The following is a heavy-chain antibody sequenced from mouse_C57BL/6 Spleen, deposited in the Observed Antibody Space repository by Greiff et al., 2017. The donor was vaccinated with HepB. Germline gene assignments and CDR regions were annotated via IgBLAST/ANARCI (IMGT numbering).Heavy chain of an antibody. CDR1: GYTFTSYW. V-gene: IGHV1-55*01. J-gene: IGHJ3*01. CDR3: ARSSSGYVDWFAY. CDR2: IYPGSGST. Sequence: QVQLQQSGAELVKPGASVKMSCKASGYTFTSYWITWVKQRPGQGLEWIGDIYPGSGSTNYNEKFKSKATLTVDTSSSTAYMQLSSLTSEDSAVYYCARSSSGYVDWFAYWGQGTLVTVSA. D-gene: IGHD3-2*02.